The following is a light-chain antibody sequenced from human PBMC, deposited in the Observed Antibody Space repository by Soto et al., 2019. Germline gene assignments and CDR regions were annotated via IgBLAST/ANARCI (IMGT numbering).Light chain of an antibody. CDR2: KAS. V-gene: IGKV1-5*03. J-gene: IGKJ1*01. CDR1: QSISVW. Sequence: DIQMTQSPSTLSASVGDRVTITCRASQSISVWLAWYQQKAGKAPNLLIYKASRLESGVPSRFSGSGSETEFTLTISGLQPGDSATYYCQQYNSYSPTFSQGTKV. CDR3: QQYNSYSPT.